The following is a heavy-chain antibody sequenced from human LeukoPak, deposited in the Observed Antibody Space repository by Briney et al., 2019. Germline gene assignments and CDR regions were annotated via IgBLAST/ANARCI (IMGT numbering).Heavy chain of an antibody. V-gene: IGHV3-53*01. CDR3: ARTRGSHPSPFDS. Sequence: GGSLRLSCAASGFTVSHYYMTWVRQAPGKGLECVSVIYSGGSTYSADSVKGRFTISRDNSRDMVYLQMSSLRAEDTAVYYCARTRGSHPSPFDSWGQGTLVTVSS. CDR2: IYSGGST. D-gene: IGHD3-10*01. J-gene: IGHJ4*02. CDR1: GFTVSHYY.